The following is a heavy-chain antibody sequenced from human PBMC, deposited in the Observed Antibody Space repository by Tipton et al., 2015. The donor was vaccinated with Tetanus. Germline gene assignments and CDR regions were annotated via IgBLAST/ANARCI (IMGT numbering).Heavy chain of an antibody. J-gene: IGHJ4*02. CDR2: IYPADSET. CDR3: ARQKGY. CDR1: GYNFTNYW. Sequence: QLVQSGAEVKKPGESLKISCQGSGYNFTNYWIGWVRQMPGKGLEWMGIIYPADSETRYGPSFQGQVTISADRSISVAYLQWSSLKASDTGMYYCARQKGYWGQGTLVTVSS. V-gene: IGHV5-51*01.